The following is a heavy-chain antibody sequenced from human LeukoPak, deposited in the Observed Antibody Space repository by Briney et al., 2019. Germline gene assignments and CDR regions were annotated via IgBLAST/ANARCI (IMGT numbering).Heavy chain of an antibody. CDR1: RGSISSYF. Sequence: ASETLSLTCTVSRGSISSYFWSWIRQPPGKGLEWIGYIYYSGSTNYNPSLKSRVTISVDTSKNQFSLKLSSVTAADTAVYYCARVFPSAMVRGVDVGWFDTWGQGTLVTVSS. V-gene: IGHV4-59*01. D-gene: IGHD3-10*01. CDR2: IYYSGST. J-gene: IGHJ5*02. CDR3: ARVFPSAMVRGVDVGWFDT.